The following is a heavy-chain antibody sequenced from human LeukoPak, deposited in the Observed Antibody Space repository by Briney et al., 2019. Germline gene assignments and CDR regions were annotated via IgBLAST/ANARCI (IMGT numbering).Heavy chain of an antibody. J-gene: IGHJ4*02. CDR1: GASVGSSTNY. D-gene: IGHD6-19*01. CDR3: ARRITVADGFDY. Sequence: PSETLSLTCTVSGASVGSSTNYWGWIRQPPGKGLDWIGNINYSGSTYYNPSLKSRVTISVDTSKNQFSLKLSSATAADTAMYYCARRITVADGFDYWGQGTLVTVSS. V-gene: IGHV4-39*01. CDR2: INYSGST.